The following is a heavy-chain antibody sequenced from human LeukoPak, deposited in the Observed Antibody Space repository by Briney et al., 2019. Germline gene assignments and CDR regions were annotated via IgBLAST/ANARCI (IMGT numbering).Heavy chain of an antibody. CDR3: ARGPSVVYYYYYGMDV. Sequence: SETLSLTCTVSGGSISSYHWSWIRQPPGKGLEWIGYIYYSGSTNYNPSLKSRVTISVDTSKNQFSLKLSSVTAADTAVYYCARGPSVVYYYYYGMDVWGQGTTVTVSS. V-gene: IGHV4-59*01. CDR2: IYYSGST. D-gene: IGHD2-2*01. J-gene: IGHJ6*02. CDR1: GGSISSYH.